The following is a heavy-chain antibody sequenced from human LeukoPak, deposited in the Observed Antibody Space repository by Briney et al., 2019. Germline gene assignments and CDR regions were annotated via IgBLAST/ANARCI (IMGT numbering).Heavy chain of an antibody. D-gene: IGHD2-15*01. CDR1: GFTFSRYW. CDR2: IKQDGSEK. CDR3: AKDGDCSGGTCYSGFDV. J-gene: IGHJ6*02. V-gene: IGHV3-7*01. Sequence: GGSLRLSCAASGFTFSRYWVTWVRQAPGKGLEWVANIKQDGSEKYYVDSVKGRFSISRDNAKNSLYLQMNSLRAEDTAVYYCAKDGDCSGGTCYSGFDVWGQGTTVTVSS.